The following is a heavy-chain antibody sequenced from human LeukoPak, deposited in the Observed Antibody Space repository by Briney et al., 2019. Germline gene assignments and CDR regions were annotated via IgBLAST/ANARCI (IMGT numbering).Heavy chain of an antibody. CDR2: IKSKTDGGTT. CDR3: VIESNDPDTGDC. V-gene: IGHV3-15*01. Sequence: GGSLRLSCAASGFTFSNAWMSWVRQAPGKGLEWVGRIKSKTDGGTTDYAAPVKGRFTISRDDSKNTLYLQMNSLRSEDTAVFYCVIESNDPDTGDCWGQGTLVTVSS. CDR1: GFTFSNAW. D-gene: IGHD5-18*01. J-gene: IGHJ4*02.